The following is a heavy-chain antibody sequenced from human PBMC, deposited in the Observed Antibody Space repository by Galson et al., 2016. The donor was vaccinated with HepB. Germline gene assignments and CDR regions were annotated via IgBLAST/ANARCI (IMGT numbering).Heavy chain of an antibody. V-gene: IGHV3-21*01. J-gene: IGHJ2*01. Sequence: SLRLSCAASGFTFDNYTMNWLRQAPGKGLEWVSSVSHSSTYVYYADSVEGRLTISSDNAKNSLYLEMNSLRVEDTAVFYCARSLGWYFDVWGRGTLVTVSS. CDR1: GFTFDNYT. CDR2: VSHSSTYV. D-gene: IGHD6-6*01. CDR3: ARSLGWYFDV.